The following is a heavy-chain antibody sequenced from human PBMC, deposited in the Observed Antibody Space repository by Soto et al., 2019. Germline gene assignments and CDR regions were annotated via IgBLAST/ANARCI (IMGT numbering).Heavy chain of an antibody. CDR2: VYHTGAT. Sequence: QVQLQESGPGLVEPSQTLSLVCSVYGDPLSYGSYYCSWVRQSPGKALEWIGFVYHTGATYYHPSLESRVTMAVDMSKNEFSLKLTSVTAADTATYYCAREGHSSWEWLDPWGQGILVTVSS. V-gene: IGHV4-31*03. D-gene: IGHD1-26*01. J-gene: IGHJ5*02. CDR1: GDPLSYGSYY. CDR3: AREGHSSWEWLDP.